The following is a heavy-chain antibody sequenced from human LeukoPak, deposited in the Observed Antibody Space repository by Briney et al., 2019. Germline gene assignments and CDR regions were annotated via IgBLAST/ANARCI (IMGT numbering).Heavy chain of an antibody. CDR3: ARGTYYYDSSGYNPTY. J-gene: IGHJ4*02. CDR2: ISSSSSYI. V-gene: IGHV3-21*01. D-gene: IGHD3-22*01. Sequence: GGSLRLSCAASGFTFSSYSMNWVRQAPGKGLEWVSSISSSSSYIYYADSVKGRFTISRDNAKNSLYLQMNSLRAEDTAVYYCARGTYYYDSSGYNPTYWGQGTLVTVSS. CDR1: GFTFSSYS.